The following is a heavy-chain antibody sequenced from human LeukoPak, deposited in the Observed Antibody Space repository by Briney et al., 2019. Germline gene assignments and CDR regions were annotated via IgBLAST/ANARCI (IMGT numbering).Heavy chain of an antibody. CDR2: ISSSGNTI. J-gene: IGHJ4*02. D-gene: IGHD3-3*01. Sequence: QAGGSLRLSCAASGFTFSSYEMNWVRQAPGKGLEWVSYISSSGNTIYYADSVKGRFTISRDNAKNSLYLQMNSLRAEDTAVYYCARDRSSGEREEWYFDYWGQGTLVTVSS. CDR3: ARDRSSGEREEWYFDY. CDR1: GFTFSSYE. V-gene: IGHV3-48*03.